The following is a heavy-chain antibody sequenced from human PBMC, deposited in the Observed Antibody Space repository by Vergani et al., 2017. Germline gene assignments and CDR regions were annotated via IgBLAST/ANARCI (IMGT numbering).Heavy chain of an antibody. Sequence: QVQLVQSGAEVKKPGSSVKVSCKASGGTFSSYTISWVRQAPGQGLEWMGRIIPILGIAHYAQKFQGRVTITADKSTSTAYMELSSLRSEDTAVYYCARQGYCSSTSCYGYYYYYGMDGGRQGTTVTVSS. V-gene: IGHV1-69*02. CDR1: GGTFSSYT. D-gene: IGHD2-2*01. CDR3: ARQGYCSSTSCYGYYYYYGMDG. CDR2: IIPILGIA. J-gene: IGHJ6*01.